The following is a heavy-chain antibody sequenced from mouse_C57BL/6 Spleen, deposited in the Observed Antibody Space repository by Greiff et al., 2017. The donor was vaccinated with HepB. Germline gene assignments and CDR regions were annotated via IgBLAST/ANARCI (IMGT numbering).Heavy chain of an antibody. CDR3: ARLITTVVATND. J-gene: IGHJ2*01. CDR2: INPNNGGT. D-gene: IGHD1-1*01. V-gene: IGHV1-26*01. Sequence: EVQLQQSGPELVKPGASVKISCKASGYTFTDYYMNWVKQSHGKSLEWIGDINPNNGGTSYNQKFKGKATLTVDKSSSTAYMELRSLTSEDSAVYYCARLITTVVATNDWGQGTTLTVSS. CDR1: GYTFTDYY.